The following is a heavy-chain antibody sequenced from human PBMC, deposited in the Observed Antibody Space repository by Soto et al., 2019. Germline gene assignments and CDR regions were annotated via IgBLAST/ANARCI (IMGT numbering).Heavy chain of an antibody. Sequence: ASVKVSCKASGGTFSSYAISWVRQAPGQGLEWMGGIIPIFGTANYAQKFQGRVTITADKSTSTAYMELSSLRSEDTAVYYCATDTVAGDYDYWGQGTLVTVSS. CDR1: GGTFSSYA. D-gene: IGHD6-19*01. V-gene: IGHV1-69*06. CDR3: ATDTVAGDYDY. CDR2: IIPIFGTA. J-gene: IGHJ4*01.